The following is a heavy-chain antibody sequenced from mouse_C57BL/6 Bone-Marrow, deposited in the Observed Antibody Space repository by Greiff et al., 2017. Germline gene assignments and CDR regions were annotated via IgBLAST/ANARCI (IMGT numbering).Heavy chain of an antibody. J-gene: IGHJ1*03. V-gene: IGHV1-80*01. CDR1: GYAFSSYW. D-gene: IGHD2-4*01. CDR2: IYPGDGDT. CDR3: ARESYDYDGYFAV. Sequence: VQLQQSGAELVKPGASVKISCKASGYAFSSYWMNWVKQRPGKGLEWIGQIYPGDGDTNYNGKFKGKATLTADKSSSTAYMQLSSLTSEDSAVYFCARESYDYDGYFAVWGTGTTVTVSS.